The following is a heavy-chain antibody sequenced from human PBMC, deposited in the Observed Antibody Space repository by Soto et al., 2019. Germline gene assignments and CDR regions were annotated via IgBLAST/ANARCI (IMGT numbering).Heavy chain of an antibody. CDR2: TSGSGDKT. CDR3: AKDLHMSSGWYGGIDY. CDR1: GFTFSSYA. Sequence: GGSLRLSCAASGFTFSSYAMIWLRQAPGKGLEWVSATSGSGDKTWYADSVKGRFTISRDNSKNILYLQMNSLRAEDTAVYYCAKDLHMSSGWYGGIDYWGQGTLVTVSS. J-gene: IGHJ4*02. V-gene: IGHV3-23*01. D-gene: IGHD6-19*01.